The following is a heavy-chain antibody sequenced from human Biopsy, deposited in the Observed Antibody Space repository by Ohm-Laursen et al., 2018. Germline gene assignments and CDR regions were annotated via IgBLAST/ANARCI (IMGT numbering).Heavy chain of an antibody. CDR2: MNPDSGNT. Sequence: GSSVKVSCNASGYTFTSYEINWVRQATGQGLEWMGWMNPDSGNTGYAQNFQGRVTMTRNTSISTAYMELSSLRSEDTAVYFCARADPPLFYYGSGSSNWFDPWGQGTLVTVYS. CDR3: ARADPPLFYYGSGSSNWFDP. J-gene: IGHJ5*02. CDR1: GYTFTSYE. V-gene: IGHV1-8*01. D-gene: IGHD3-10*01.